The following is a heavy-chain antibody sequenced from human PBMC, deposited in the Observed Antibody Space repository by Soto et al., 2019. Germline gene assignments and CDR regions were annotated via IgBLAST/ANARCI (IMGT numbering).Heavy chain of an antibody. CDR2: IFHSGTT. J-gene: IGHJ6*02. V-gene: IGHV4-30-2*06. CDR3: ARDRGSGSGWYSDYYYGMDV. CDR1: GYSLGGVAYY. D-gene: IGHD6-19*01. Sequence: ILSLPWSVAGYSLGGVAYYWIRISPYRGRGLVWIGYIFHSGTTYYSPSLKSRVTISVDTSKNQFSLKLSSVTAADTAVYYCARDRGSGSGWYSDYYYGMDVWGQGTTVTVSS.